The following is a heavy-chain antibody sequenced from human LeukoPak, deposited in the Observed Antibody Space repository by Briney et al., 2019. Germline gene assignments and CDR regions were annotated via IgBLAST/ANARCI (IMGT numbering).Heavy chain of an antibody. V-gene: IGHV1-8*03. CDR3: ARGDYGSRGDYYYYYMHV. J-gene: IGHJ6*03. CDR2: MNPNSGNT. CDR1: GYTFTSYD. Sequence: ASVKVSCKASGYTFTSYDINWVRQATGQGLEWMGWMNPNSGNTGYAQKFQGRVTITRNTSISTAYMELSSLRSEDTAVYYCARGDYGSRGDYYYYYMHVWGKGTKVTVSS. D-gene: IGHD3-10*01.